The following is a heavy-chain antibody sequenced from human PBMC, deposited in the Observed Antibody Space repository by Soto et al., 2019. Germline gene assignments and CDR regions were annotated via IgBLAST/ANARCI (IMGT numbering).Heavy chain of an antibody. V-gene: IGHV1-2*04. CDR2: INPNSGGT. D-gene: IGHD6-19*01. J-gene: IGHJ2*01. Sequence: ASVKVSCKASGYTFTGYYMHWVRQAPGQGLEWMGWINPNSGGTNYAQKFQGWVTMTRDTSISTAYMELSRLRSDDTAVYYCAKVLGIAVPSGDWYFDLWGRGTLDTGSS. CDR1: GYTFTGYY. CDR3: AKVLGIAVPSGDWYFDL.